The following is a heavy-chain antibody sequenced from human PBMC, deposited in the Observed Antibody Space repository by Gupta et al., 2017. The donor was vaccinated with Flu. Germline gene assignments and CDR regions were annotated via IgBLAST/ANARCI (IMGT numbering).Heavy chain of an antibody. J-gene: IGHJ4*02. V-gene: IGHV2-5*01. CDR1: GFSLTTCGVG. CDR2: IYWNGDK. CDR3: AHREHDSSGDRFDY. D-gene: IGHD3-10*01. Sequence: QITLKESGPPLVKPTKTLTLTCNFSGFSLTTCGVGVGWIRQPPGKALAWLALIYWNGDKQESPSRKSRLIITRDTSRDQVVLTMTNMDPVYTATYYCAHREHDSSGDRFDYWVQGALVTASS.